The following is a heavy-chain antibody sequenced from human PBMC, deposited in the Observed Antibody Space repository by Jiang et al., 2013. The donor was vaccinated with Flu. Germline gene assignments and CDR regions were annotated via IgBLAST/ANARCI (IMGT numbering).Heavy chain of an antibody. CDR2: IYYGGST. V-gene: IGHV4-39*02. Sequence: LLKPSETLSLTCTVSGDSITTSSYYWGWIRQPPGKGLEWIASIYYGGSTYYNPSLKSRVTISADTSKNHFSLKLSSVTAADTAVYYCARLLGLGEISPYFDYWGQGSLVTVSS. CDR3: ARLLGLGEISPYFDY. CDR1: GDSITTSSYY. J-gene: IGHJ4*02. D-gene: IGHD3-16*02.